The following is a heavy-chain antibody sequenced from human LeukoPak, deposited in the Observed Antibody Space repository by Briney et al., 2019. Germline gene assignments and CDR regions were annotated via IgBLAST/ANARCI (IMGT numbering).Heavy chain of an antibody. D-gene: IGHD1-26*01. Sequence: SVKVSCKASGGTFSIYAISWVRQAPGQGLEWMGRIIPILGIANYAQKFQGRVTITADKSTSTAYMELSSLRSEDTAVYYCAREWELGWFDPWGQGTLVTVSS. CDR3: AREWELGWFDP. CDR1: GGTFSIYA. CDR2: IIPILGIA. J-gene: IGHJ5*02. V-gene: IGHV1-69*04.